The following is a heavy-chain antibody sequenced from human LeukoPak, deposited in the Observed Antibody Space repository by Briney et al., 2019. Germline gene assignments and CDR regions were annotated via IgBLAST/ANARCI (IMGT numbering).Heavy chain of an antibody. D-gene: IGHD4-11*01. CDR3: AKMRYDYSNYVHGYYFDY. V-gene: IGHV3-30*02. Sequence: GGSLRLSCAASGFTFSSYGMHWVRQAPGKGLEWVAVIWYGGSNKYYADSVKGRFTISRDNSKNTLYLQMNSLRAEDTAVYYCAKMRYDYSNYVHGYYFDYWGQGTLVTVSS. CDR2: IWYGGSNK. CDR1: GFTFSSYG. J-gene: IGHJ4*02.